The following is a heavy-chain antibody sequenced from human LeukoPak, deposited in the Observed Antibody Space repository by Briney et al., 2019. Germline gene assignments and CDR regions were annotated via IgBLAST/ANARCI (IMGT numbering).Heavy chain of an antibody. CDR3: AKASTYYYGSGSYPDPYYYYGMDV. V-gene: IGHV1-18*01. D-gene: IGHD3-10*01. CDR1: GYTFTSYG. J-gene: IGHJ6*02. CDR2: ISAYNGNT. Sequence: ASVKVSCKASGYTFTSYGISWVRQAPGQGLEWMGWISAYNGNTNYAQKFQGRVTMTRDTSTSTVYMELSSLRSEDTAVYYCAKASTYYYGSGSYPDPYYYYGMDVWGQGTTVTVSS.